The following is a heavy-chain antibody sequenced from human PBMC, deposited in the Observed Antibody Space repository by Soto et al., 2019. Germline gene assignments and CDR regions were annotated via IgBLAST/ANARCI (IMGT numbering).Heavy chain of an antibody. CDR2: ISAGGGST. D-gene: IGHD3-10*01. J-gene: IGHJ2*01. Sequence: EVQLLESGGGLVQPGGSLRLSCAASGFTFSTYAMGWVRQAPGKGLEWVSAISAGGGSTYYADSVKGRFTISRDNSHNAVYLQMNSLRAEETAVYYCVKAIGSWGYFDLWGRGTLVTVSS. CDR3: VKAIGSWGYFDL. CDR1: GFTFSTYA. V-gene: IGHV3-23*01.